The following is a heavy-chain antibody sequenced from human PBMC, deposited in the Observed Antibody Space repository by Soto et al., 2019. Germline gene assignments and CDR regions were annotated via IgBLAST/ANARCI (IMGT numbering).Heavy chain of an antibody. CDR3: VRTSLVGEAATREDY. CDR2: INSDGSST. V-gene: IGHV3-74*01. J-gene: IGHJ4*02. Sequence: EVQLVESGGGLVQPGWSLRLSCAASGFTFSSYWMHWVRQSPGKGLVWVSRINSDGSSTSYADYVRGRFTISRDNAKNTVYLQMNRLIAEDTAVYYSVRTSLVGEAATREDYRGQGTLVTVSS. D-gene: IGHD2-15*01. CDR1: GFTFSSYW.